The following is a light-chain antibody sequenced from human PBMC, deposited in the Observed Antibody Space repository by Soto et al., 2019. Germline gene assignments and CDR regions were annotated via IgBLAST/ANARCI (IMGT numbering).Light chain of an antibody. V-gene: IGLV1-40*01. CDR1: SSNIGAGYD. J-gene: IGLJ3*02. Sequence: QAVVTQPPSVSGAPGQRVTISCTGSSSNIGAGYDVHWYQQLPGTAPKLLIYGNSNRPSGVPDRFSGSKSGTSASLAITRLQAEDEADYYCQSYDSSLSAWVFGGGTKLTVL. CDR2: GNS. CDR3: QSYDSSLSAWV.